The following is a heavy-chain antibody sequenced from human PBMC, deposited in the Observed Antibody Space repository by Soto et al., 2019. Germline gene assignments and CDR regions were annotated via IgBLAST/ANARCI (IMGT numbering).Heavy chain of an antibody. D-gene: IGHD1-7*01. CDR3: ARGGGDWNYVYWFDP. J-gene: IGHJ5*02. CDR1: GGSISSYY. V-gene: IGHV4-59*01. CDR2: IYYSGST. Sequence: SETLSLTCTVSGGSISSYYWSWIRQPPGKGLEWIGYIYYSGSTNYNPSLKSRVTISVDTSKNQFSLKLSSVTAADTAVYYCARGGGDWNYVYWFDPWGQGTLVTVS.